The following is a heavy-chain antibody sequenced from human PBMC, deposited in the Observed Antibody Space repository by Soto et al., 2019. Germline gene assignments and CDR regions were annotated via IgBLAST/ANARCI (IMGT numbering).Heavy chain of an antibody. CDR3: ARVSTYYDSSGSDY. CDR2: IIPIFGTA. D-gene: IGHD3-22*01. Sequence: ASVKVSCRASGGTFSSYASSWVRQAPGQGLEWMGGIIPIFGTANYAQKFQGRVTITADKSTSTAYMELSSLRSEDTAVYYCARVSTYYDSSGSDYFGQRTLVTFSS. J-gene: IGHJ4*02. V-gene: IGHV1-69*06. CDR1: GGTFSSYA.